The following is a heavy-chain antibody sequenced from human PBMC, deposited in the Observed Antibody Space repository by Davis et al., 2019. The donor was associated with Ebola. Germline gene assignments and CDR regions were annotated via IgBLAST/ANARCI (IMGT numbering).Heavy chain of an antibody. Sequence: GGSLRLSCKGSGYSFTSYWIGWVRQMPGKGLEWMGIIYPGDSDTRYSPSFQGQVTISADKSISTAYLQWSSLKASDTAMYYCARMSYYDSGGHYKSIPDGFDIWGQGTRVTVSS. CDR2: IYPGDSDT. CDR1: GYSFTSYW. J-gene: IGHJ3*02. CDR3: ARMSYYDSGGHYKSIPDGFDI. D-gene: IGHD3-22*01. V-gene: IGHV5-51*01.